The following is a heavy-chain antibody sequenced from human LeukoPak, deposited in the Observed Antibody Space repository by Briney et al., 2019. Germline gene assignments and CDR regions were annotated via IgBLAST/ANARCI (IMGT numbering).Heavy chain of an antibody. CDR1: GYTFTDYY. V-gene: IGHV1-2*02. D-gene: IGHD3-10*01. CDR2: INPNSGGT. Sequence: ASVKVSCQASGYTFTDYYMHWVRQAPGQGLEWMGWINPNSGGTNYAQKLQGRVTMTTDTSTSTAYMELRSLRSDDTAVYYCARDARGYGPFDYWGQGTLVTVSS. CDR3: ARDARGYGPFDY. J-gene: IGHJ4*02.